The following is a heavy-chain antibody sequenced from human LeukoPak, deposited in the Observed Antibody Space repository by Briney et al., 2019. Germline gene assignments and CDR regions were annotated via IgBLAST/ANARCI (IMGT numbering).Heavy chain of an antibody. Sequence: QSGGSLRLSCATSGFNFDRYTIHWVRQAPGKGLEWVSLAGWAGGTTFYSDSVRGRFTISRDSGRKSVYLQMNSLTTDDTAFYFCAKELDTMFFDYWGQGALVTVS. CDR1: GFNFDRYT. V-gene: IGHV3-43*01. D-gene: IGHD3-10*02. J-gene: IGHJ4*02. CDR2: AGWAGGTT. CDR3: AKELDTMFFDY.